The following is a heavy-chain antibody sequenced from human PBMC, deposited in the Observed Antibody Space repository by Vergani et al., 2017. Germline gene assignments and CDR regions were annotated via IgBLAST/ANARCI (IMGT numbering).Heavy chain of an antibody. J-gene: IGHJ6*02. CDR1: GFTFSSYS. V-gene: IGHV3-21*01. D-gene: IGHD6-19*01. CDR2: ISSSSSYI. CDR3: ARATAVAGPRGYYYYYGMDV. Sequence: VQLVESGGGLVKPGGSLRLSCAASGFTFSSYSMNWVRQAPGKGLEWVSSISSSSSYIYYADSVKGRFTISRDNAKNSLYLQMNSLRAEDTAVYYCARATAVAGPRGYYYYYGMDVWGQGTTVTVSS.